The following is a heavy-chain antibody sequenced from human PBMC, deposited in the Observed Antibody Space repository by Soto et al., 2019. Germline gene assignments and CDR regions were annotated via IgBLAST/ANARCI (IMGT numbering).Heavy chain of an antibody. CDR3: ARRLFYDILTGYYRGDGMDV. D-gene: IGHD3-9*01. J-gene: IGHJ6*02. Sequence: LSLTCTVSGGSFSNYYWSWLRQPPGKGLEWIGYIYNSGSTNYNPSLKSRVTISVDTSKNQFSLKPSSVTAADTAVYYCARRLFYDILTGYYRGDGMDVWGQGTTVTVSS. CDR2: IYNSGST. V-gene: IGHV4-59*01. CDR1: GGSFSNYY.